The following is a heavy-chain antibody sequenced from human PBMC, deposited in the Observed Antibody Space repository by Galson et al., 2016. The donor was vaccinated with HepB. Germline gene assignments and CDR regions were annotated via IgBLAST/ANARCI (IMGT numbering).Heavy chain of an antibody. Sequence: SLRLSCAASGFTFSSYSMNWVRHAPGKGLEWVSSISSSSSYIYYADSVKGRFTISRDNAKNSLYLQMNGLRAEDTAVYYCARGDIVGAIFDYWGQGTLVTVSS. CDR3: ARGDIVGAIFDY. J-gene: IGHJ4*02. CDR2: ISSSSSYI. CDR1: GFTFSSYS. D-gene: IGHD1-26*01. V-gene: IGHV3-21*01.